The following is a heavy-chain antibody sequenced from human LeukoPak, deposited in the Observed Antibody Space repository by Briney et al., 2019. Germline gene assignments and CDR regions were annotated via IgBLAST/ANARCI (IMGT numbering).Heavy chain of an antibody. D-gene: IGHD3-10*01. CDR2: IYYSGST. CDR3: ARSAGPSSFGELLTQFDP. CDR1: GGSFSAYY. Sequence: PSETLSLTCAVYGGSFSAYYWSWIRQPPGKGLEWIGYIYYSGSTNYNPSLKSRVTISVDTSKNQFSLKLSSVTAADTAVYYCARSAGPSSFGELLTQFDPWGQGTLVTVSS. J-gene: IGHJ5*02. V-gene: IGHV4-59*08.